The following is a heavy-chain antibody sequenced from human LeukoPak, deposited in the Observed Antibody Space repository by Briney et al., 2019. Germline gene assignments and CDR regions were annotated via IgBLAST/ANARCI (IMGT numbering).Heavy chain of an antibody. Sequence: GGSLRLSCAASGFIFTDYGMHWVRQAPGKGLEWLTFIRYDGSDKYYADSVKGRFTISRDNSKNTLYLQMNSLRAEDTAVYYCAKNNDFDYWGQGTLVTVSS. V-gene: IGHV3-30*02. CDR3: AKNNDFDY. D-gene: IGHD1-1*01. J-gene: IGHJ4*02. CDR1: GFIFTDYG. CDR2: IRYDGSDK.